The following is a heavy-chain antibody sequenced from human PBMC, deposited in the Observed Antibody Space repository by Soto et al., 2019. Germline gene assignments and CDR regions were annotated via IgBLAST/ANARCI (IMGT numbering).Heavy chain of an antibody. CDR2: VFYTGFT. J-gene: IGHJ4*02. Sequence: SETLSLTCAVSGASISGSYYYWAWLRQSPGKGPEWIGSVFYTGFTSYNPSLESRVSVSVGAETRQISLKLMAVTTADTAVYYCATSQKGYNWNYFDHWGQGALVTVSS. CDR1: GASISGSYYY. D-gene: IGHD1-20*01. V-gene: IGHV4-39*01. CDR3: ATSQKGYNWNYFDH.